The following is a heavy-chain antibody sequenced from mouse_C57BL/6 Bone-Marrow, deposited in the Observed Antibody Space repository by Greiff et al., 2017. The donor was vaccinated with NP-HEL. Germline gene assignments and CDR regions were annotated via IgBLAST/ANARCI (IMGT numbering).Heavy chain of an antibody. CDR3: ARAYGNYEGDFDY. J-gene: IGHJ2*01. CDR1: GYSITSGYY. D-gene: IGHD2-1*01. Sequence: ESGPGLVKPSQSLSLTCSVTGYSITSGYYWNWIRQFPGNKLEWMGYISYDGSNNYNPSLKNRISITRDTSKNRFFLKLNSVTTEDTATYYCARAYGNYEGDFDYWGQGTTLTVSS. CDR2: ISYDGSN. V-gene: IGHV3-6*01.